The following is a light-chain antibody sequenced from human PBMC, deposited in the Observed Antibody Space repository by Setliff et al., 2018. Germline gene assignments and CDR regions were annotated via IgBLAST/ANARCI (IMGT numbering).Light chain of an antibody. CDR3: ISYAGSNNYV. J-gene: IGLJ1*01. CDR2: GVT. V-gene: IGLV2-8*01. CDR1: SSDVGGYKY. Sequence: QSVLTQPPSASGSPGQSVTISCTGTSSDVGGYKYVSWFQQHPGKAPKLMIYGVTKRPSGVPDRFSGSKSGNTASLTVSGLQAEDEADYYCISYAGSNNYVFGTGTKVTVL.